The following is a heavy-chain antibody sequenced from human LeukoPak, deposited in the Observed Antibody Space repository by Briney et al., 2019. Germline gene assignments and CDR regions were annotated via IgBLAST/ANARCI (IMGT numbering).Heavy chain of an antibody. CDR3: ARDQDWSGWYGPSDY. D-gene: IGHD6-19*01. CDR2: ISAYNGNT. Sequence: ASVKVSCKASGYTFTSYGISWVRQAPGQGLEWMGWISAYNGNTNYAQKLQGRVTMTTDTSTSTAYMELRRLRSDDTAVYYCARDQDWSGWYGPSDYWGRGTLVTVSP. J-gene: IGHJ4*02. V-gene: IGHV1-18*01. CDR1: GYTFTSYG.